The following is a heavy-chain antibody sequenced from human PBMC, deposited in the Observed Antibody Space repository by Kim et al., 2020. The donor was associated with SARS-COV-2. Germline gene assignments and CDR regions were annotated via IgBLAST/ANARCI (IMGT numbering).Heavy chain of an antibody. CDR2: IYHSGRT. J-gene: IGHJ2*01. Sequence: SETLSLTCTVSGYSISSGDYWGVSRYPPGKGLELMVGIYHSGRTYYNPALKSRVTISVDTSKNQFSLKLSSVTAADTAVYYCARDSPEGSSWYFDLWGRGTLLTVSS. CDR1: GYSISSGDY. CDR3: ARDSPEGSSWYFDL. V-gene: IGHV4-38-2*02.